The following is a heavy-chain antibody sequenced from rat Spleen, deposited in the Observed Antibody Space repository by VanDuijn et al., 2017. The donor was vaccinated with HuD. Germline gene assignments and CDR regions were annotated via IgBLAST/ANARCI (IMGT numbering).Heavy chain of an antibody. D-gene: IGHD1-5*01. CDR3: TTDWVQVMDA. V-gene: IGHV5-20*01. Sequence: EVQLVESGGGLVQPGRSLKLSCAASGFNFNDYWMGWVRQAPTKGLEWVASISYDGSSTYYRDSVKGRFTISRDNAKSTLYLQMDSLRSEDTATYYCTTDWVQVMDAWGKGASVTVSS. CDR1: GFNFNDYW. CDR2: ISYDGSST. J-gene: IGHJ4*01.